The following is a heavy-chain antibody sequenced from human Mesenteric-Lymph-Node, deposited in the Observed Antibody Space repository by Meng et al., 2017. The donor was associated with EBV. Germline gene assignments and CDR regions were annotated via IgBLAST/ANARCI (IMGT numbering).Heavy chain of an antibody. J-gene: IGHJ4*02. CDR1: GGSFGGYS. V-gene: IGHV4-34*01. CDR3: ARAGSSGWSDLDY. D-gene: IGHD6-19*01. CDR2: INHSGCT. Sequence: QVPLHRWGAGLLHHSETMSFTCAGYGGSFGGYSCNWIRQPPGKGLEWIGEINHSGCTNYNPFLKGRVTISVDTSRNQFSLKLPSVTAADTAVYYCARAGSSGWSDLDYWGQGTLVTVSS.